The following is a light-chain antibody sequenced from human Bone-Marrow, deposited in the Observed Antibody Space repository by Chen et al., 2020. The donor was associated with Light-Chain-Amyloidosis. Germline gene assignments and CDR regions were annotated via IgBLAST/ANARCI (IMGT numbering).Light chain of an antibody. V-gene: IGLV3-21*02. Sequence: SYVLTQPSSGSVAPGQTATIACGGNNIGSTSVPWYQQTPGQAPLLVVYDDSDRPSGIPERVSGSNSGNTATLTISRVEAGDEADYYCQVWDRSSDRPMFGGGTKLTVL. CDR1: NIGSTS. CDR3: QVWDRSSDRPM. CDR2: DDS. J-gene: IGLJ3*02.